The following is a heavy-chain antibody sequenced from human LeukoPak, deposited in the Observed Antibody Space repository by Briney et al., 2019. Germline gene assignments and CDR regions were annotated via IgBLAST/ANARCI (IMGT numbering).Heavy chain of an antibody. Sequence: PSETLSLTCTVSGGSISSSSYYWGSIRQPPGKGLEWIGSIYYSGSTYYNPSLRSRVTISVDTSKNQFSLKVSSVTAADTAMYYCARRQRFLEDYYYLDVWGKGTTVTVSS. CDR2: IYYSGST. D-gene: IGHD3-3*01. V-gene: IGHV4-39*01. J-gene: IGHJ6*03. CDR3: ARRQRFLEDYYYLDV. CDR1: GGSISSSSYY.